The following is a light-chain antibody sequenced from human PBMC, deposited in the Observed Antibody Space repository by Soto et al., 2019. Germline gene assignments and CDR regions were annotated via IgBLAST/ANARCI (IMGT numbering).Light chain of an antibody. V-gene: IGLV1-44*01. CDR2: SDD. J-gene: IGLJ3*02. Sequence: QSALTQPPSLSGTPGQRVTISCSGSNSNIGRYSVNWYQHFPGTAPKILIYSDDERPSGVPDRFSGSKSGTSASLAISGLQSEDEAEYYCAAWDDNLKGPLFGGGTKLTGL. CDR3: AAWDDNLKGPL. CDR1: NSNIGRYS.